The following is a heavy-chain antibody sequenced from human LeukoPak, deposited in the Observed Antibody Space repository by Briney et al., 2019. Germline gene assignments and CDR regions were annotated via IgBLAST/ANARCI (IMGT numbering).Heavy chain of an antibody. V-gene: IGHV3-21*01. D-gene: IGHD3-22*01. CDR1: GFTFSSYS. CDR3: ARPFSYYDSSGYRHY. J-gene: IGHJ4*02. Sequence: GGSLRLSCAASGFTFSSYSMNWVRQAPGKGLEWVSSISSSSSYIYYADSVKGRFTISRDSGRKSVYLQMNSLRAEDTAVYYCARPFSYYDSSGYRHYWGQGTLVTVSS. CDR2: ISSSSSYI.